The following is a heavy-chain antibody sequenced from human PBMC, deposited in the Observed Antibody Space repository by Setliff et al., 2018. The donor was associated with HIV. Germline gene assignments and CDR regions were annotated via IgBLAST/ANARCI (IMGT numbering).Heavy chain of an antibody. Sequence: ASVKVPCKAFGYTFTSYFLHWVRQAPGQGLEWLGIIDPNGGATNNAQNLKARLTVTTDTSTDTLYMELSNLRSDDSADYYCARAGGGATDQAFDIWGQGTMVTVSS. D-gene: IGHD2-2*01. CDR3: ARAGGGATDQAFDI. J-gene: IGHJ3*02. V-gene: IGHV1-46*01. CDR1: GYTFTSYF. CDR2: IDPNGGAT.